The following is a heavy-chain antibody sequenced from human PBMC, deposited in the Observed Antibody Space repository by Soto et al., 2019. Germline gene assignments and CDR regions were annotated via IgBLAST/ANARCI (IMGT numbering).Heavy chain of an antibody. CDR3: ARDAYCSSTSCYSAFDI. J-gene: IGHJ3*02. D-gene: IGHD2-2*02. CDR2: IKGDGST. V-gene: IGHV3-7*01. Sequence: LRLSCAASGFTFSRYWMSWVRQAPGKGLEWVANIKGDGSTYYADSVKGRFTISRDNSKNTLYLQMNSLRAEDTAVYYCARDAYCSSTSCYSAFDIWGQGTMVTVSS. CDR1: GFTFSRYW.